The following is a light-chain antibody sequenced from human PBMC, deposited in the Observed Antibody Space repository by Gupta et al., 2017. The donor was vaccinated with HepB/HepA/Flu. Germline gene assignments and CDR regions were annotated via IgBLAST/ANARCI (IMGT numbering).Light chain of an antibody. V-gene: IGKV3-20*01. Sequence: EIVLTQSPGTLSLSPGERATLSCRDSQSVSSSYLDWYQQKPGQAPKLLIYGASSRATGVPDRFSGSGSGTDFTLTISSLEPEDFAVYYCQQDCSSPRTFGPGTKVEIK. J-gene: IGKJ1*01. CDR2: GAS. CDR3: QQDCSSPRT. CDR1: QSVSSSY.